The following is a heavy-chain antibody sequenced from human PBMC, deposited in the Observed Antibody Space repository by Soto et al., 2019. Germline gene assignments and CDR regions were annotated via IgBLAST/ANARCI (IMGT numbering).Heavy chain of an antibody. CDR1: GFTFSSYS. CDR2: ISSSSSTI. Sequence: EVQLVESGGGLVQPGGSLRLSCAASGFTFSSYSMNWVRQAPGKGLEWVSYISSSSSTIYYADSVKGRFTISRDNAKNSLYLQMNILRDEDTAVYYCARDLDGSCKNVGYWGQGTLVTVSS. D-gene: IGHD3-10*01. CDR3: ARDLDGSCKNVGY. V-gene: IGHV3-48*02. J-gene: IGHJ4*02.